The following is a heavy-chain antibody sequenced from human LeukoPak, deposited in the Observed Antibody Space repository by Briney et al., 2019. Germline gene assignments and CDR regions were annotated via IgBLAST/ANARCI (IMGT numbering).Heavy chain of an antibody. D-gene: IGHD3-3*01. V-gene: IGHV4-59*08. CDR2: IYYSGST. CDR1: GGFISSYY. Sequence: SETLSLTCTVSGGFISSYYWSWIRQPPGKGLEWIGYIYYSGSTNYNPSLKSRVTISVDTSKNQFSLKLSSVTAADTAVYYCARLLPDYYDFWSGYYKLSGSFDYWGQGTLVTVSS. J-gene: IGHJ4*02. CDR3: ARLLPDYYDFWSGYYKLSGSFDY.